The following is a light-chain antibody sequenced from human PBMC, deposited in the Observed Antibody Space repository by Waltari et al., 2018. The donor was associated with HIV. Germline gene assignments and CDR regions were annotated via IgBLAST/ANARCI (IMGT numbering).Light chain of an antibody. J-gene: IGLJ6*01. CDR2: RND. CDR3: SSSDDSLRQYV. CDR1: NSNIGNNY. Sequence: QSVLTQPPSASGTPGQTVTISCSGSNSNIGNNYAYCYQQFSGMPPKLLIFRNDQRPSGVPDRFSGSKSGTSASLAVSGLRSEDEADYFCSSSDDSLRQYVFGGGTRLTV. V-gene: IGLV1-47*01.